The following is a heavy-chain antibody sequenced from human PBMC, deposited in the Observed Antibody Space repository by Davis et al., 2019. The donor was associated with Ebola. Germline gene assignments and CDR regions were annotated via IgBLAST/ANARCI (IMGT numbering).Heavy chain of an antibody. CDR2: INPHSGNT. D-gene: IGHD2-21*01. J-gene: IGHJ4*02. V-gene: IGHV1-18*04. CDR3: ARDSDFGSY. Sequence: ASVKVSCKTSGYTFTSYHMSWLRQAPGQGLEWMGWINPHSGNTKYAENLQGRVTITTDTSTTTAYMELRSLRSDDTAVYYCARDSDFGSYWGQGTLVTVSS. CDR1: GYTFTSYH.